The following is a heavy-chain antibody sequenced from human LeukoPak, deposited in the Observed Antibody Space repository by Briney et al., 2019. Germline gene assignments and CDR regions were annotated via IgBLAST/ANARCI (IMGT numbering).Heavy chain of an antibody. CDR1: GFTFSSYA. Sequence: GGSLRLSCAASGFTFSSYAMHWVRQAPGKGLEWVAVISYDGSNKYYADSVKGRFTISRDNSKNTLYLQMNSLRAEDTAVYYCAAGGVIIGDAFDIWGQGTMVTVSS. D-gene: IGHD3-10*01. CDR3: AAGGVIIGDAFDI. V-gene: IGHV3-30*01. CDR2: ISYDGSNK. J-gene: IGHJ3*02.